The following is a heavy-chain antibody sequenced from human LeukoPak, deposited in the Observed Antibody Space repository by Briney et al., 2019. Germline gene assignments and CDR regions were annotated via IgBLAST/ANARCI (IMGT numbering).Heavy chain of an antibody. D-gene: IGHD3-22*01. V-gene: IGHV3-53*04. J-gene: IGHJ4*02. CDR2: FYSGGYTNHRYGPT. Sequence: GGSLRLSCAASGFVVSANYISWVRQAPGKGLQWVSVFYSGGYTNHRYGPTYCAHSVKGRFTISGYKSANTVYLQMHSLRRDDTAVYYCAHSYDFDSSGYHRPTAFWGQGTLVTVSS. CDR1: GFVVSANY. CDR3: AHSYDFDSSGYHRPTAF.